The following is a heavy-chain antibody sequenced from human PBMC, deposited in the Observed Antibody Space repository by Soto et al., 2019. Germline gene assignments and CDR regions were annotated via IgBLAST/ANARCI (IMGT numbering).Heavy chain of an antibody. V-gene: IGHV4-59*01. CDR3: ARYGDYEWFDY. CDR2: IYYSGST. CDR1: GGSISSYY. J-gene: IGHJ4*02. Sequence: QVQLQESGPGLVKPSETLSLTCTVSGGSISSYYWSWIRQPPGKGLEWIGYIYYSGSTNYNPSLKGRVTISVDTSKNQFSLKLSSVTAADTAVYYCARYGDYEWFDYWGQGTLVTVSS. D-gene: IGHD4-17*01.